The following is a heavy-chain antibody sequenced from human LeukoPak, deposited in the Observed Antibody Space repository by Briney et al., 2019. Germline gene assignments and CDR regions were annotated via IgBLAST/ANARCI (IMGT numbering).Heavy chain of an antibody. J-gene: IGHJ4*02. Sequence: GGSLRLSCAASGLIFSNYAMTWVRQAPGKGPEWVSAISGSGANTYYADSVKGRFTISRDNAKNSLYLQMNSLRAGDTAVYYCARDSWEYYNKVLDYWGQGTLVTVSS. CDR3: ARDSWEYYNKVLDY. V-gene: IGHV3-23*01. CDR2: ISGSGANT. CDR1: GLIFSNYA. D-gene: IGHD3-10*01.